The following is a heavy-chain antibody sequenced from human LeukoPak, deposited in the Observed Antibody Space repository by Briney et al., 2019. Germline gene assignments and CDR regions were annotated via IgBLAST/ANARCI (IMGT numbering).Heavy chain of an antibody. CDR1: GYTFTSYD. Sequence: ASVKVSCKASGYTFTSYDINWVRQATGQGLEWMGWMNPNSGNTGYAQKFQGRVTMTRNTSISTAYMELSSLRSEDTAVYYCAKGQLQPYYYDIIEPLPQEFDYWGQGTLVTVSS. V-gene: IGHV1-8*01. D-gene: IGHD3-22*01. J-gene: IGHJ4*02. CDR3: AKGQLQPYYYDIIEPLPQEFDY. CDR2: MNPNSGNT.